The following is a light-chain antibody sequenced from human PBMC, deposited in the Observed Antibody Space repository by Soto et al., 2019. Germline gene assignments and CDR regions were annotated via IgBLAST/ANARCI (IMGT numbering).Light chain of an antibody. CDR2: EVS. J-gene: IGKJ4*01. CDR1: QTLLHSNGKSY. V-gene: IGKV2D-29*01. CDR3: LQSLHFPLT. Sequence: DIVMTQTPLSLSVTPGQSASISCKSSQTLLHSNGKSYLYWYLQKAGQAPQLLIHEVSNRFSGVPDRFSGSGSGTDFTLKISRVEAEDVGVYYCLQSLHFPLTFGGGTKVEIK.